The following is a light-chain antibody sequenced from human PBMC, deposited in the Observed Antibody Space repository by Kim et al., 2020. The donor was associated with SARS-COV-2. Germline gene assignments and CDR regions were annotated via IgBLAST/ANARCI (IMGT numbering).Light chain of an antibody. CDR1: STNIGGNV. Sequence: GQRVTISCTGSSTNIGGNVVTWYQQLPGTDPKVVIHSGHQRPSGVPDRISGSKSGTSASLAISGLLSEDEADYYCAAWDDSLNGYVFGAGTKVTVL. V-gene: IGLV1-44*01. CDR3: AAWDDSLNGYV. J-gene: IGLJ1*01. CDR2: SGH.